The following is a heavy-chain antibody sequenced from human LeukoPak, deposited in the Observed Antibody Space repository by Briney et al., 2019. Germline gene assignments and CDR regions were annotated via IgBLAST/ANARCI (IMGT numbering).Heavy chain of an antibody. CDR3: ARAIRGGWNYYSYYYYGMDV. D-gene: IGHD1-7*01. CDR2: MNPNSGNT. J-gene: IGHJ6*02. CDR1: GYTFTSYD. V-gene: IGHV1-8*01. Sequence: ASVKVSCKASGYTFTSYDINWVRQATGQGLEWMGWMNPNSGNTGYAQKFQGRVTMTRNTSISTAYMELSSLRSEDTAVYYCARAIRGGWNYYSYYYYGMDVWGQGTTVTVSS.